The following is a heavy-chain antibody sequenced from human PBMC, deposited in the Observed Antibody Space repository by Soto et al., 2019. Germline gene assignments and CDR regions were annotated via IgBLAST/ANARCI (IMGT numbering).Heavy chain of an antibody. Sequence: QVQLVQSGDEVREPGASVKVSCKAAGYPFTNYAIHWVRQAPGQRLVWVGWINVGEKKTRYSQTFQGRVTITSDQSANKAYMELSRLKFEDTAVYYCARVLRSLTIFGVAHPGYYWGQGTLVTVSS. J-gene: IGHJ4*02. CDR3: ARVLRSLTIFGVAHPGYY. CDR2: INVGEKKT. D-gene: IGHD3-3*01. V-gene: IGHV1-3*01. CDR1: GYPFTNYA.